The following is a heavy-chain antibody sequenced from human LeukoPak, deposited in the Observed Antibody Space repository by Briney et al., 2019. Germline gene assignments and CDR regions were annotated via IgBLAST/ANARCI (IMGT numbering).Heavy chain of an antibody. CDR1: GFTVSSNY. Sequence: GGSLRLSCAASGFTVSSNYMSWVRQAPGKGLEWVSVIYSGGSTYYADSVKGRFTISRDNSKNTLYVQMKSLRAEDTAVYYCAKDFVVVPGNVNYFDYWGQGTLVTVSS. V-gene: IGHV3-66*01. CDR3: AKDFVVVPGNVNYFDY. D-gene: IGHD2-21*02. CDR2: IYSGGST. J-gene: IGHJ4*02.